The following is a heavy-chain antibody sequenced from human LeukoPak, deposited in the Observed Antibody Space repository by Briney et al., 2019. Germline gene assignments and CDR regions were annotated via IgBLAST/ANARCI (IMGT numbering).Heavy chain of an antibody. J-gene: IGHJ4*02. Sequence: ASVKVPCKLSRVTFTSYGISCVRQAPGQGLEWMGWISAYNGNTNYAQKLQGRVTMTTDTSTSTAYMELRSLRSDDTAVYYCARSRYCSSTSCHPFDYWGQGTLVTVSS. CDR3: ARSRYCSSTSCHPFDY. D-gene: IGHD2-2*01. V-gene: IGHV1-18*01. CDR1: RVTFTSYG. CDR2: ISAYNGNT.